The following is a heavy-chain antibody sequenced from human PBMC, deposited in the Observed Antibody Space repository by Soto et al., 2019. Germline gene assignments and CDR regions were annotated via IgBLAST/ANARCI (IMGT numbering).Heavy chain of an antibody. D-gene: IGHD2-8*01. CDR3: ARGGVNDYFDY. J-gene: IGHJ4*02. Sequence: SETLSLTCTVSGGSISSYYWSWIRQPPGKGLEWIGYIYYSGSTNYNPSLKSRVTISVDTSKNQFSLKLSSVTAADTAVYYCARGGVNDYFDYWGQGTMGTVSS. V-gene: IGHV4-59*01. CDR2: IYYSGST. CDR1: GGSISSYY.